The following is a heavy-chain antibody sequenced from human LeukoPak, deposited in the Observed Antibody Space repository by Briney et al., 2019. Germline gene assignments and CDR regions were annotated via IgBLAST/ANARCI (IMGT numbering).Heavy chain of an antibody. CDR2: IKQDGSEK. Sequence: GGSLRLSCAASGFTFSSYAMSWVRQAPGKGLEWVANIKQDGSEKYYVDSVKGRFTISRDNAKNSLYLQMNSLRAEDTAVYYCASGFPTFDYWGQGTLVTVSS. D-gene: IGHD3-10*01. J-gene: IGHJ4*02. CDR3: ASGFPTFDY. V-gene: IGHV3-7*01. CDR1: GFTFSSYA.